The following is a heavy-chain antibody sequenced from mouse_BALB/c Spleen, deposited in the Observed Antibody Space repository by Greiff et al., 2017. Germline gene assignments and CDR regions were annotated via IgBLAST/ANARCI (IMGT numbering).Heavy chain of an antibody. Sequence: VQLKESGPSLVKPSQTLSLTCSVTGDSITSGYWNWIRKFPGNKLEYMGYISYSGSTYYNPSLKSRISITRDTSKNQYYLQLNSVTTEDTATYYCARSGEFITTATDAMDYWGQGTSVTVSS. V-gene: IGHV3-8*02. CDR1: GDSITSGY. CDR2: ISYSGST. CDR3: ARSGEFITTATDAMDY. D-gene: IGHD1-2*01. J-gene: IGHJ4*01.